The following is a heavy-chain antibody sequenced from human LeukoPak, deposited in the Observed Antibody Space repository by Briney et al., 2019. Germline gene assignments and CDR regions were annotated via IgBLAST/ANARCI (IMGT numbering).Heavy chain of an antibody. CDR2: INPSGGST. V-gene: IGHV1-46*01. Sequence: GASVKVSCKASGYTFTSYYMHWVRQAPGQGLEWMGIINPSGGSTSYAQKFQGRVTMTRDTSTSTVYMELSSLRSEDTAVYYRARADYGDTIPQNAFDIWGQGTMVTVSS. CDR1: GYTFTSYY. J-gene: IGHJ3*02. CDR3: ARADYGDTIPQNAFDI. D-gene: IGHD4-17*01.